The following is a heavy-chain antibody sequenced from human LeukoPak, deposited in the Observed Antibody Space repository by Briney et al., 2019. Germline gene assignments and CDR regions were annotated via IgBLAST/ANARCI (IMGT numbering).Heavy chain of an antibody. CDR3: AKDSRGSGSRYYGMDV. CDR1: GFTVSSNY. J-gene: IGHJ6*02. D-gene: IGHD3-10*01. CDR2: IYSGGST. V-gene: IGHV3-53*04. Sequence: GGSLRLSCAASGFTVSSNYMSWVRQAPGKGLEWVSVIYSGGSTYYADSVKGRFTISRHNSKNTLYLQMNSLRAEDTALYYCAKDSRGSGSRYYGMDVWGQGTTVTVSS.